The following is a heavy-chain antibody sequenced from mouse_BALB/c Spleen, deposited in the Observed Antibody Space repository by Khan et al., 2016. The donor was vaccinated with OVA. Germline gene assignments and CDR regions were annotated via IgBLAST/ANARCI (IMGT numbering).Heavy chain of an antibody. CDR3: ARHLTGSFAY. CDR1: GFTFSVYS. J-gene: IGHJ3*01. V-gene: IGHV5-6*02. D-gene: IGHD4-1*01. CDR2: ISSDGTYT. Sequence: DVKLQESGGDLVKPGGSLKLSCAASGFTFSVYSMSWVRQTPDKRLEWVATISSDGTYTYYPDSVKGRFTISRDNAKNTLFLQMISLKSEDTAMYYCARHLTGSFAYWGQGTLVTVSA.